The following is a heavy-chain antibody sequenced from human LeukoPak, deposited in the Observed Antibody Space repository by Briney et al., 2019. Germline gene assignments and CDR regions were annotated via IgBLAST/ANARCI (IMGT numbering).Heavy chain of an antibody. D-gene: IGHD2-2*01. CDR2: INPKSGGS. J-gene: IGHJ4*02. CDR3: ARGTSSSPYYFDY. Sequence: GASVKVSCKASGYTFTDYYMHWVRQAPGQGLEWMGRINPKSGGSNYAQSFQGRVTMTRDTSINTAYMELSGLRSDDTAVYHCARGTSSSPYYFDYWGQGTLVTVSS. CDR1: GYTFTDYY. V-gene: IGHV1-2*06.